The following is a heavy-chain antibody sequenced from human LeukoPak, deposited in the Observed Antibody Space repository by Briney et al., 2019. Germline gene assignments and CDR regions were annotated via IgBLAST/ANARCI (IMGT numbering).Heavy chain of an antibody. V-gene: IGHV7-4-1*04. J-gene: IGHJ5*01. Sequence: GAPVKVSCKASGYTFTNYALNWVRQAPGQGLEWMGWINTNTGNPKYAQDFTGRFVFSLDTSVNMAYLQINGLKAEDTAVYYCARGLNYYGSGSFDSWGQGTLVIVSA. D-gene: IGHD3-10*01. CDR2: INTNTGNP. CDR3: ARGLNYYGSGSFDS. CDR1: GYTFTNYA.